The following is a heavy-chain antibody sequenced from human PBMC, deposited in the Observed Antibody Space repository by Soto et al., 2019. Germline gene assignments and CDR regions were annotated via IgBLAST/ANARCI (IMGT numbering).Heavy chain of an antibody. J-gene: IGHJ4*02. V-gene: IGHV3-48*01. CDR3: AKARAQYYDFWSGYPVDY. D-gene: IGHD3-3*01. Sequence: PGGSLRLSCAASGFTFRNYNMNWVRQAPGKGLEWVAHISLGGTTVDYADSVKGRFTISRDDAENSLYLQMNSLRAEDTAVYYCAKARAQYYDFWSGYPVDYWGQGT. CDR1: GFTFRNYN. CDR2: ISLGGTTV.